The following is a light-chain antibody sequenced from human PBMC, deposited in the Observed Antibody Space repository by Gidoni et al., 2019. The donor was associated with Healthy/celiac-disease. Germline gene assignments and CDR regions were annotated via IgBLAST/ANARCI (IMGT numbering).Light chain of an antibody. CDR1: ALPTQY. Sequence: SYELTQPPSVSVSPGQTARITCSVDALPTQYAYWYQQKSGQAPVLVINKDNERPSVIPERFSGSSSGTTVTLTIIGVQAEDDADYYCQSAGSSGTYHVVFGGGTKLTVL. J-gene: IGLJ2*01. CDR2: KDN. CDR3: QSAGSSGTYHVV. V-gene: IGLV3-25*02.